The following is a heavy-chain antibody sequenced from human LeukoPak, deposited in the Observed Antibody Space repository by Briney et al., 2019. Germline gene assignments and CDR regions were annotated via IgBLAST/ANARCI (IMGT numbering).Heavy chain of an antibody. Sequence: SQTLSLTCTVSGGSISSGSYYWSWIRQPAGKGLEWIGRIYTSGSTNYNPSLKSRVTISVDTSKNQFSLKLSSVTAADTAVYYCASSLWWDAFDIWGQGTMVTVSS. CDR1: GGSISSGSYY. J-gene: IGHJ3*02. CDR2: IYTSGST. V-gene: IGHV4-61*02. D-gene: IGHD4/OR15-4a*01. CDR3: ASSLWWDAFDI.